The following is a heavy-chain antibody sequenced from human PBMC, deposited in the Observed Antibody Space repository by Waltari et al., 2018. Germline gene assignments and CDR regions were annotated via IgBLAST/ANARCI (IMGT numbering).Heavy chain of an antibody. D-gene: IGHD5-12*01. CDR2: INQSGST. V-gene: IGHV4-34*01. J-gene: IGHJ4*02. CDR3: ARRGVDLY. Sequence: QVQLQQWGAGLLKPSETLSLTCAVYGGSFSGYYWSWIRQPPGKGLEWIGEINQSGSTNYNPSLKSRVTISVDTSKNQFSLKRSSVTAADTAVYYWARRGVDLYWGQGTLVTVSS. CDR1: GGSFSGYY.